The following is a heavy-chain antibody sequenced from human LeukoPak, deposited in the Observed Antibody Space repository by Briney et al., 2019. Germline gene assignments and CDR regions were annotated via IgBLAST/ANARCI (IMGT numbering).Heavy chain of an antibody. J-gene: IGHJ4*02. Sequence: SETLSLTCTVSGGSISSYYWSWIRQTPRKGLEWIGEINHTGGTNYNPSLKSRVTISGDTSKNQFSLKLSSVTATDTAMYYCARRPRNSGTYDGPSGLDYWGQGTPVTVSS. CDR2: INHTGGT. CDR1: GGSISSYY. D-gene: IGHD1-26*01. CDR3: ARRPRNSGTYDGPSGLDY. V-gene: IGHV4-34*01.